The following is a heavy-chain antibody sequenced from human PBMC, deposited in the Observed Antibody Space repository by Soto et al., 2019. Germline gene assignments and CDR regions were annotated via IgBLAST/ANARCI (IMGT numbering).Heavy chain of an antibody. D-gene: IGHD3-9*01. J-gene: IGHJ3*02. CDR3: ASGDYDITSAAFDI. CDR1: GGSISSGDYY. CDR2: IYYSGST. V-gene: IGHV4-30-4*01. Sequence: SETLSLTCTVSGGSISSGDYYWSWIRQPPGEGLEWIGYIYYSGSTYYNPSLKSRVTISVDTSKNQFSLKLSSVTAADTAVYYCASGDYDITSAAFDIWGQGTMVTVSS.